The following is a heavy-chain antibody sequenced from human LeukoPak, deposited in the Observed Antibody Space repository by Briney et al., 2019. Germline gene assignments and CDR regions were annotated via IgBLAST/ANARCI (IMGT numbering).Heavy chain of an antibody. Sequence: ASVEVSCKASGYTFTSYDINWVRQATGQGLEWMGWMNPNSGNTGYAQKFQGRVTMTRNTSISTAYMELSSLRAEDTAVYYCARDRVLLWFGELFPFFDYWGQGTLVTVSS. D-gene: IGHD3-10*01. J-gene: IGHJ4*02. CDR2: MNPNSGNT. V-gene: IGHV1-8*01. CDR1: GYTFTSYD. CDR3: ARDRVLLWFGELFPFFDY.